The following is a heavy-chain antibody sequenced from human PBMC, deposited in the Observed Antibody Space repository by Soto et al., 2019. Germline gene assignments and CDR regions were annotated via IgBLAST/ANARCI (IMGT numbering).Heavy chain of an antibody. V-gene: IGHV3-30*18. CDR2: IAADGLAQ. D-gene: IGHD3-22*01. CDR3: AKDYYDSSGFDY. CDR1: GFTYSTFG. J-gene: IGHJ4*02. Sequence: QVQLVESGGGVVQPGRSLRLSCAASGFTYSTFGMHWVRQAPGKGLEWVAVIAADGLAQYYADSVKGRFTISRDNAKNSLYLQMNSLRAEDTALYYCAKDYYDSSGFDYWGQGTLVTVSS.